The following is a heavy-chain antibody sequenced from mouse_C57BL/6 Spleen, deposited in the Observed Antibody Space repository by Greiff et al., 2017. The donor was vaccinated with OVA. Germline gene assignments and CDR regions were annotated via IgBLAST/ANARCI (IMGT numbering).Heavy chain of an antibody. Sequence: EVMLVESGGGLVQPGGSLKLSCAASGFTFSDYYMYRVRQTPEKRLEWVAYISNGGGSTYYPDTVKGRFTISRDNAKNTLYLQMSRLKSEDTAMYYCARGSGSSYNYAMDYWGQGTSVTVSS. CDR2: ISNGGGST. J-gene: IGHJ4*01. CDR3: ARGSGSSYNYAMDY. CDR1: GFTFSDYY. D-gene: IGHD1-1*01. V-gene: IGHV5-12*01.